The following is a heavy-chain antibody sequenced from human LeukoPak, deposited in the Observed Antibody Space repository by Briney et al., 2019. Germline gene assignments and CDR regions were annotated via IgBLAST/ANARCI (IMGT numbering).Heavy chain of an antibody. V-gene: IGHV4-4*07. CDR3: VRDRYSYGQESWFDP. CDR1: GGSISSYY. D-gene: IGHD5-18*01. CDR2: IYTSGST. Sequence: SETLSLTCTVSGGSISSYYWSWIRQPAGKGLEWIGRIYTSGSTNYSPSLKSRVTMSVDTSKNQFSLKLSSVTAADTAVYYCVRDRYSYGQESWFDPWGQGTLVTVSS. J-gene: IGHJ5*02.